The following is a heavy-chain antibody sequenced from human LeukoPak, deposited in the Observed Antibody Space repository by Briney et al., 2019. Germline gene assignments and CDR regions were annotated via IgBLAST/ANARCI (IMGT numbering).Heavy chain of an antibody. Sequence: SGGSLRLSCAASGFTFSSYSMTWVRQAPGKGLEWVSSISSSSSYIYYADSVKGRFTISRDNAKNSLYLQMNSLRAEDTAVYYCARVGLGYCSGGSCYSLDYWGQGTLVTVSS. D-gene: IGHD2-15*01. CDR3: ARVGLGYCSGGSCYSLDY. CDR1: GFTFSSYS. CDR2: ISSSSSYI. J-gene: IGHJ4*02. V-gene: IGHV3-21*01.